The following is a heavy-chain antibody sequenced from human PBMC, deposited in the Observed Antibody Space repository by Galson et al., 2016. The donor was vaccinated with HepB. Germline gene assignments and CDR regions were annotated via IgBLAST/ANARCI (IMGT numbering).Heavy chain of an antibody. Sequence: SVKVSCKASGYTFTSYGISWVRQAPGQGHEWMGWTSAYNGNTNYAQKLQGRVTMTTDTSTSTAYMELRSLRSDDTAGYYCARCSSETTTYNWFDPWGQGTLVPVSS. CDR2: TSAYNGNT. CDR3: ARCSSETTTYNWFDP. CDR1: GYTFTSYG. D-gene: IGHD2-2*01. V-gene: IGHV1-18*01. J-gene: IGHJ5*02.